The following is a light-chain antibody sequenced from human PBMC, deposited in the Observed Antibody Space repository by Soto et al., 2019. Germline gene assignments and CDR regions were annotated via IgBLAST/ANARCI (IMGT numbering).Light chain of an antibody. Sequence: EIVLTQSPGTLSLSPGERATLSCRASQSISSSYVAWYQQKPGQAPRLLIYGASNRATGIPDRFSGSGSGTDFTLAINSLEPEDCAVYYCQKYGSSSYTFGQGTKLDIK. CDR3: QKYGSSSYT. CDR1: QSISSSY. V-gene: IGKV3-20*01. J-gene: IGKJ2*01. CDR2: GAS.